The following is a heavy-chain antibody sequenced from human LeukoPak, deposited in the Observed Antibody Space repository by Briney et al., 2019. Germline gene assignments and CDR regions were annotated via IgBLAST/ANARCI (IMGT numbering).Heavy chain of an antibody. D-gene: IGHD3-22*01. V-gene: IGHV4-39*01. J-gene: IGHJ4*02. CDR1: GGSISSSSYY. CDR2: IYYSGST. Sequence: SETLSLTCTVSGGSISSSSYYWGWIRQPPGKGLEWIGSIYYSGSTYYNPSLKSRVTISVDTSKNQFSLKLSSVTAADTAVYYCARQMDYYDSSGYTYWGQGTLVTVSS. CDR3: ARQMDYYDSSGYTY.